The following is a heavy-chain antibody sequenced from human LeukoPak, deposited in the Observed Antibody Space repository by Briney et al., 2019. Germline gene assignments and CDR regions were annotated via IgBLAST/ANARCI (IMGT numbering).Heavy chain of an antibody. Sequence: ASVKVSCKATGYTFTSYAMNWVRQGPGQGLEWMGWINTNTGNPTYAQGFTGRFVFSLDTSVSTAYLQISSLKAEDTAVYYCARVGEQWLTNFDYWGQGNLVTVSS. CDR1: GYTFTSYA. CDR2: INTNTGNP. D-gene: IGHD6-19*01. V-gene: IGHV7-4-1*02. J-gene: IGHJ4*02. CDR3: ARVGEQWLTNFDY.